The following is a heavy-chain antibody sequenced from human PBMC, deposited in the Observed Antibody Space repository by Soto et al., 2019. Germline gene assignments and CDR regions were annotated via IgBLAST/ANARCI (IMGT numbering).Heavy chain of an antibody. V-gene: IGHV3-48*01. D-gene: IGHD4-17*01. CDR1: GFTFSSYS. CDR2: ISSSSSTI. Sequence: GGSLRLSCAASGFTFSSYSMNWVRQAPGKGLEWVSYISSSSSTIYYADSVKGRFTISRDNAKNSLYLQLNSLKTEDTAVYYCATDYGWAFQIWGKGTTVTVSS. CDR3: ATDYGWAFQI. J-gene: IGHJ6*04.